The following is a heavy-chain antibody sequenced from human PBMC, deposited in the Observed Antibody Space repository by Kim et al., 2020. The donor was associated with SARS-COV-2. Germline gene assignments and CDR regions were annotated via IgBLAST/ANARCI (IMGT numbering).Heavy chain of an antibody. CDR2: ISYGGKT. CDR1: GVSINSGGYY. Sequence: SETLSLTCTVSGVSINSGGYYWNWIRQYPGKGLEWIGYISYGGKTFLNPSLKSRLTFSMDTSNNEFSLKMTSVSAADTAMYFCARVDYYTSGTSFDYWGQGTQVTVSS. V-gene: IGHV4-31*03. D-gene: IGHD2-2*02. J-gene: IGHJ4*02. CDR3: ARVDYYTSGTSFDY.